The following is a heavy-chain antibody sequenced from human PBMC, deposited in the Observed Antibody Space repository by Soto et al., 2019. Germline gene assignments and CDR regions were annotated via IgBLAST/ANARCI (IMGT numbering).Heavy chain of an antibody. J-gene: IGHJ6*02. CDR2: TYYRSKWYN. CDR3: ARVGGSYYVHYYGLDV. Sequence: SQTLSLTCAISGDSVSSNSAAWDWIRQSPSRGLEWLGRTYYRSKWYNDYAVSVKSRITINPDTSKNQFSLQLNSVTPEDTAVYYCARVGGSYYVHYYGLDVWGQGTTVTVSS. CDR1: GDSVSSNSAA. D-gene: IGHD1-26*01. V-gene: IGHV6-1*01.